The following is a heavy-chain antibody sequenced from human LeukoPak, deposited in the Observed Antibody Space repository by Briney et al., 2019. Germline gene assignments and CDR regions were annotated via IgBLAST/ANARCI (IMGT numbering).Heavy chain of an antibody. CDR2: INHSGST. D-gene: IGHD1-14*01. V-gene: IGHV4-34*01. Sequence: PSETLSLTCAVYGGSFSGYYWGWIRQPPGKGLEWIGEINHSGSTNYNPSLKSRVTISIDKSKNQLSLKLSSVTAADTANYFCARAGIPWNPADCWGQGTLVIVSS. CDR1: GGSFSGYY. CDR3: ARAGIPWNPADC. J-gene: IGHJ4*02.